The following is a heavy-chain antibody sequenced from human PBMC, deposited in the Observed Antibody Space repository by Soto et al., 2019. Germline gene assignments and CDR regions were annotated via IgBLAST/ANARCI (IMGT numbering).Heavy chain of an antibody. D-gene: IGHD6-13*01. J-gene: IGHJ6*03. CDR1: GFTFSSYW. Sequence: GGSLSLSCAASGFTFSSYWMHWVRQAPGKGLGWVSRINSDGSSTSYADSVKGRFTISRDNAKNTLYLQMNSLRAEDTAVYYCAREYSSSWYYYYYMDVWGKGTMVTVSS. CDR3: AREYSSSWYYYYYMDV. CDR2: INSDGSST. V-gene: IGHV3-74*01.